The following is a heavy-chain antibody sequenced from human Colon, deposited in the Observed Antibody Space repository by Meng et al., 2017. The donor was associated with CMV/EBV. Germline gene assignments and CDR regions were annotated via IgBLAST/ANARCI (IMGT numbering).Heavy chain of an antibody. CDR2: IYENGVT. CDR1: CASVSSGAYY. Sequence: LRGSGPGPVKPSGTLSLICSCSCASVSSGAYYWGWIRQSPGKGLEWIGNIYENGVTYYGPSLESRVTLSMDTSKNQISLKMSSVTAADTGIYYCARALMLSGHEFDYWGQGALVTVSS. V-gene: IGHV4-39*01. CDR3: ARALMLSGHEFDY. D-gene: IGHD3-16*01. J-gene: IGHJ4*02.